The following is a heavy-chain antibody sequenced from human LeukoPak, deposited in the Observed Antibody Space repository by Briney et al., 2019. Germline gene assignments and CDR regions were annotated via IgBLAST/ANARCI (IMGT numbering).Heavy chain of an antibody. CDR2: ISSSSNI. D-gene: IGHD3-10*01. Sequence: PGGSLRLSCAASGFTFSSYSMNWVRQAPGKGLEWVPSISSSSNIYYADSVKGRFTISRDNAKNSLYLQMNILRAEDTAVYYCAREPSFGELDYWGQGTLVTVSS. CDR1: GFTFSSYS. V-gene: IGHV3-21*01. CDR3: AREPSFGELDY. J-gene: IGHJ4*02.